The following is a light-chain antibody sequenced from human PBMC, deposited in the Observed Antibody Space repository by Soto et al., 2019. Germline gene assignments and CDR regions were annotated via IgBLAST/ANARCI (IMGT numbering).Light chain of an antibody. J-gene: IGKJ4*01. Sequence: EIVMTQSPATLSVSPEEGATLSCRASQTVSSNLAWYQQKPGQAPRLLIYGASTRATGIPARFSGSGSGTEFTLTISSLQSEDFAVYYCQQYNNLPLTFGGGTKVEIK. CDR2: GAS. CDR3: QQYNNLPLT. CDR1: QTVSSN. V-gene: IGKV3-15*01.